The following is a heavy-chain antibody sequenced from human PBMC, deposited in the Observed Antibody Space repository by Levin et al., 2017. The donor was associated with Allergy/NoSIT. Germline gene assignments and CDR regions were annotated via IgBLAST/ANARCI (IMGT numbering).Heavy chain of an antibody. D-gene: IGHD6-19*01. CDR3: ARGFNSGFTDF. CDR2: INYAGSI. Sequence: KPSETLSLTCAVFDGSLSGYSWNWIRQSPGKGLEWIGEINYAGSINDNPSLRSRLTISLDTSKKQLSLHLRSVTAADTAVYYCARGFNSGFTDFWGQGTPVIVSS. V-gene: IGHV4-34*01. CDR1: DGSLSGYS. J-gene: IGHJ4*02.